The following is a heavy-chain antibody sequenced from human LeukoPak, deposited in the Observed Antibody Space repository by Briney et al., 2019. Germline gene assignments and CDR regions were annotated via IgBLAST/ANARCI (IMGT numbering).Heavy chain of an antibody. J-gene: IGHJ4*02. CDR1: GFTFSDYY. D-gene: IGHD3-16*02. Sequence: GGSLRLSCAASGFTFSDYYMSWIRQAPGKGLEWVSYISSSGSTIYYADSVKGRFTISRDNAKNSLYLQMNSLRAEDTAVYYCASSGFLMITFGGVIAPEDYWGQGTLVTVSS. V-gene: IGHV3-11*01. CDR3: ASSGFLMITFGGVIAPEDY. CDR2: ISSSGSTI.